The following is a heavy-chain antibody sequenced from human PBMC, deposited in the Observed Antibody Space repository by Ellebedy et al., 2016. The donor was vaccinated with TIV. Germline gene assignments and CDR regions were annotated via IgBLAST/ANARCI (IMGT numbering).Heavy chain of an antibody. CDR2: MKQDGSEE. J-gene: IGHJ4*02. Sequence: GESLKISCAASGFTFSSYWMIWVRQAPGKGLEWVANMKQDGSEEYYVDSVKGRFIISRDNVKNSLYLQMNSLRAEDTAVYYCARDLGHSGYDLFDSWGQGTLVTVSA. CDR3: ARDLGHSGYDLFDS. CDR1: GFTFSSYW. V-gene: IGHV3-7*03. D-gene: IGHD5-12*01.